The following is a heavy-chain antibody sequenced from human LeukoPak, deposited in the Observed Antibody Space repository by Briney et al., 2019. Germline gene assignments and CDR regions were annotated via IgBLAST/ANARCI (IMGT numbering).Heavy chain of an antibody. Sequence: PSETLTLTCNVSGGSINSSTYHWGRVPQPPGKGLEWIGSIYSWRSTCYNPSLKSRVTIAVDTSKNQFSLKLSSVTAADTAVYYGARHSWGLPPAEYFQHWGQGTVVSVS. CDR2: IYSWRST. CDR1: GGSINSSTYH. CDR3: ARHSWGLPPAEYFQH. D-gene: IGHD3-16*01. V-gene: IGHV4-39*01. J-gene: IGHJ1*01.